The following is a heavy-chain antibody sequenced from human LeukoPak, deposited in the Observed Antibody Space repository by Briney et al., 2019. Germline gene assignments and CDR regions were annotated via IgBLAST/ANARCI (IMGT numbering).Heavy chain of an antibody. Sequence: PSETLSLTCAVYGGSFSGYYWSWIRQPPGKGLEWIGEINHSGSTNYNPSLKSRVTISVDTSKNQFSLKSSSVTAADTAVYYCARGRPYSYDYWGQGTLVTVSS. CDR3: ARGRPYSYDY. CDR1: GGSFSGYY. V-gene: IGHV4-34*01. D-gene: IGHD5-18*01. CDR2: INHSGST. J-gene: IGHJ4*02.